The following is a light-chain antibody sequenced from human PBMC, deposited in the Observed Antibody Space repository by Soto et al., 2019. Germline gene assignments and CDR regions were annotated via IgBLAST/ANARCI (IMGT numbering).Light chain of an antibody. CDR2: GAS. V-gene: IGKV3-15*01. Sequence: EIVMTQSPATLSVSPGERATLSCRASQSVSSNLAWYQQKPGQVPMLLIYGASTRATGMPARFSGSGSGTEFTLIISSLQSEDFAVYYCQQYNKWPLTFGGGTKVEIK. J-gene: IGKJ4*01. CDR3: QQYNKWPLT. CDR1: QSVSSN.